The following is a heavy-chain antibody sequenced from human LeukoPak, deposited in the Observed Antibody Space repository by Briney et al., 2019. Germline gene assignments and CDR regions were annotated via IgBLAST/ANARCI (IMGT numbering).Heavy chain of an antibody. CDR2: IYYSGST. J-gene: IGHJ4*02. CDR3: ARDGCSGGSCYYFDY. CDR1: GGSISSYY. D-gene: IGHD2-15*01. V-gene: IGHV4-59*01. Sequence: SETLSLTCTVSGGSISSYYWSWIRQPPGKGLEWIGYIYYSGSTNYNPSLKSRVTISINTSKNQFSLKLSSVTAADTAVYYCARDGCSGGSCYYFDYWGQGTLVTVSS.